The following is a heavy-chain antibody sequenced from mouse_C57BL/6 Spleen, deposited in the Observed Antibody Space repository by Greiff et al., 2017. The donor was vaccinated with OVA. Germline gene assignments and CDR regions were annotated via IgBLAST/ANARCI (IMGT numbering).Heavy chain of an antibody. CDR2: ISYDGSN. CDR1: GYSITSGIS. Sequence: EVQVVESGPGLVKPSQSLSLTCSVTGYSITSGISWNWFGRFPGNKWEWMGYISYDGSNNYNPSLKNQISITRDTSKNQFFLKLNSVTTEDTATYYCARDRALYGNYAMDYWGQGTSVTVSS. D-gene: IGHD2-1*01. V-gene: IGHV3-6*01. J-gene: IGHJ4*01. CDR3: ARDRALYGNYAMDY.